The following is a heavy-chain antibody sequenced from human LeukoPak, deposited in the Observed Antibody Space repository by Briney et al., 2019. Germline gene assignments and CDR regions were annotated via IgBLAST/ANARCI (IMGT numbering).Heavy chain of an antibody. J-gene: IGHJ1*01. Sequence: GGSLRLSCTASGFTFGDYAMSWVRQAPGKGLEWVGFIRSKAYGGTTEYAASVKGRFTISRDDSKSIAYLQMNSLKTEDTAVYYCTRANRGPIWDFQRWGQGTLVTVSS. CDR3: TRANRGPIWDFQR. V-gene: IGHV3-49*04. CDR1: GFTFGDYA. D-gene: IGHD7-27*01. CDR2: IRSKAYGGTT.